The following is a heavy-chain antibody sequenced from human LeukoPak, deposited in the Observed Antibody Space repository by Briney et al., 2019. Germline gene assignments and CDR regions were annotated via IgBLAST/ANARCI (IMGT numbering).Heavy chain of an antibody. Sequence: PGGSLRLSCAASGFPFSSYSMNWVRQLPGKGLEWVSSISSSSSYIYYADSVKGRSTISRDNAKNSLHLQMKSLRAEDTAVYFCARGTGKTKAFDVWGQGTMVTVSS. CDR3: ARGTGKTKAFDV. V-gene: IGHV3-21*01. CDR2: ISSSSSYI. D-gene: IGHD1/OR15-1a*01. J-gene: IGHJ3*01. CDR1: GFPFSSYS.